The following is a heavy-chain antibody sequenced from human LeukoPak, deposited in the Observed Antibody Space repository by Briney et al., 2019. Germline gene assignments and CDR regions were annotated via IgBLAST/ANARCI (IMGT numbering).Heavy chain of an antibody. J-gene: IGHJ4*02. CDR1: GGSISSGGYS. CDR2: IYHSGST. Sequence: SETLSLTCAVSGGSISSGGYSWSWIRQPPGKGLEWIGYIYHSGSTYYNPSLKSRVTISVDRSKNQFSLKLSSVTAADTAVYYCARGSSRGSGYQFFDYWGQGTLVTVSS. D-gene: IGHD3-3*01. V-gene: IGHV4-30-2*01. CDR3: ARGSSRGSGYQFFDY.